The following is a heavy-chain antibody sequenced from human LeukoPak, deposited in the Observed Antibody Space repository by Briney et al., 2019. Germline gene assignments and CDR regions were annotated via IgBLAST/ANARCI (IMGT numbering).Heavy chain of an antibody. Sequence: SVKVSCKASGGTFSSYAISWVRQVPGQGLEWMGGIIPIFGTANYAQKFQGRVTITADESTSTAYMELSSLRSEDTAVYYCARYGSGDITTHYFDYWGQGTLVTVSS. CDR2: IIPIFGTA. V-gene: IGHV1-69*01. D-gene: IGHD3-10*01. J-gene: IGHJ4*02. CDR3: ARYGSGDITTHYFDY. CDR1: GGTFSSYA.